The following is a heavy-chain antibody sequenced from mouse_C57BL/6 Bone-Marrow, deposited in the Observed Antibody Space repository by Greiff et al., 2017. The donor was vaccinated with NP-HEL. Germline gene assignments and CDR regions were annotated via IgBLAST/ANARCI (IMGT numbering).Heavy chain of an antibody. CDR1: GFSLTSYA. CDR3: ARNLLYYGNYGFAY. V-gene: IGHV2-9-1*01. D-gene: IGHD2-1*01. Sequence: VQLVESGPGLVAPSQRLSITCTVSGFSLTSYAISWVRQPPGKGLEWLGVIWTGGGTNYNSALKSRLSISKDNSKSQVFLKMNSLQTDDTARYYCARNLLYYGNYGFAYWGQGTLVTVSA. CDR2: IWTGGGT. J-gene: IGHJ3*01.